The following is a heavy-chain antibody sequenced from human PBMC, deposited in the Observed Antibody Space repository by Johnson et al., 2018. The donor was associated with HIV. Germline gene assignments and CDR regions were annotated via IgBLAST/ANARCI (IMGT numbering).Heavy chain of an antibody. J-gene: IGHJ3*02. D-gene: IGHD4-17*01. CDR3: ARVGNGDYGWSFDI. CDR1: GFTFSSYG. Sequence: QVQLVESGGGVVQPGGSLRLSCAASGFTFSSYGMHWVRQAPGKGLEWVAFIRYDGSNKYYADSVKGRFTISRDNSKNTLYLQMNSLRAEDTAMYYCARVGNGDYGWSFDIWGQGTTVTISS. V-gene: IGHV3-30*02. CDR2: IRYDGSNK.